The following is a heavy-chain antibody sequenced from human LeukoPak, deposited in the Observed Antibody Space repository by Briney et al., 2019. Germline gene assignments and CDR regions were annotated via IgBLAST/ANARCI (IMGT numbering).Heavy chain of an antibody. J-gene: IGHJ6*02. V-gene: IGHV3-48*03. Sequence: GGSLRLSCAASGFTFSSYEMNWVRQAPGKGLEWVSYICRSGSAIYYADSVKGRFTISRDNAKNSLYLQMNNLRAEDTAVYCCARVDYYGSGSYYREVPYGMDVWGQGTTVTVSS. CDR3: ARVDYYGSGSYYREVPYGMDV. CDR1: GFTFSSYE. D-gene: IGHD3-10*01. CDR2: ICRSGSAI.